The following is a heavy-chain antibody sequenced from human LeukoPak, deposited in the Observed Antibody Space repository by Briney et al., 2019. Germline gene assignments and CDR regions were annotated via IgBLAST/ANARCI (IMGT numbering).Heavy chain of an antibody. Sequence: SETLSLACAVYGGSFSGYYWSWIRQPPGKGLEWIGEINHSGSTNYNPSLKSRVTISVDTSKNQFSLKLSSVTAADTAVYYCARKYCSGGSCYLGWFDPWGQGTLVTVSS. J-gene: IGHJ5*02. CDR1: GGSFSGYY. V-gene: IGHV4-34*01. CDR3: ARKYCSGGSCYLGWFDP. CDR2: INHSGST. D-gene: IGHD2-15*01.